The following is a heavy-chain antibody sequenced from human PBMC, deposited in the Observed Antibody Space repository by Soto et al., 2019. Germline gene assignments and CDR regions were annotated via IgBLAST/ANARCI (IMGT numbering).Heavy chain of an antibody. CDR2: ISYDGSNK. CDR3: AKDCSGGSCYSGMDV. D-gene: IGHD2-15*01. Sequence: GGSLRLSCAASGFTFSSYGMHWVRQAPGKGLEWVAVISYDGSNKYYADSVKGRFTISRDNSKNTLYLQMNSLRAEDTAVYYCAKDCSGGSCYSGMDVWGQGTTVTVSS. V-gene: IGHV3-30*18. J-gene: IGHJ6*02. CDR1: GFTFSSYG.